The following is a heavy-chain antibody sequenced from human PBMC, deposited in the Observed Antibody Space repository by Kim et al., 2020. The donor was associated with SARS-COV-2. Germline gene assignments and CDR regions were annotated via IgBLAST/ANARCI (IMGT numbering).Heavy chain of an antibody. V-gene: IGHV4-34*01. CDR3: ARVGGNYYYGMDV. J-gene: IGHJ6*02. CDR1: GGSFSGYY. CDR2: INHSGST. Sequence: SETLSLTCAVYGGSFSGYYWSWIRQPPGKGLEWIGEINHSGSTNYNPSLKSRVTISVDTSKNQFSLKLSSVTAADTAVYYCARVGGNYYYGMDVWGQGTT.